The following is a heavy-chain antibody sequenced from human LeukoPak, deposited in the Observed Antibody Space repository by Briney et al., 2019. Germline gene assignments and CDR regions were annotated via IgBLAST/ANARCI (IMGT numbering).Heavy chain of an antibody. J-gene: IGHJ4*02. Sequence: GGSLRLSCAASGFTVSSNDMSWVRQAPGKGLEWVSVIYSGGSTYYADSVKGRFTISRDNSKNTLYLQMNSLRAEDTAVYYCAGSRYSGSYFDYWGQGTLVTVSS. CDR2: IYSGGST. CDR3: AGSRYSGSYFDY. V-gene: IGHV3-53*01. D-gene: IGHD1-26*01. CDR1: GFTVSSND.